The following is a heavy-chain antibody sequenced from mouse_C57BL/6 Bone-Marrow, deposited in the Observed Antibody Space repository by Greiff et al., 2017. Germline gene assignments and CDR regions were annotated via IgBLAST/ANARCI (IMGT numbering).Heavy chain of an antibody. J-gene: IGHJ4*01. CDR1: GFNIKDDY. CDR3: TTRLRPRDY. V-gene: IGHV14-4*01. CDR2: IDPENGDT. Sequence: EVKLMESGAELVRPGASVKLSCTASGFNIKDDYMHWVKQRPEQGLEWIGWIDPENGDTEYASKFQGKATITADTSSNTAYLQLRSLTSEDTAGYYCTTRLRPRDYWGQGTSVTVSS. D-gene: IGHD1-2*01.